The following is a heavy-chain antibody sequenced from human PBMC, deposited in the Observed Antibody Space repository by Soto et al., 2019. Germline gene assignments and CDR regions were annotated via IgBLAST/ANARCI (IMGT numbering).Heavy chain of an antibody. CDR1: GGSISSGGYY. J-gene: IGHJ4*02. Sequence: SETLSLTCTVSGGSISSGGYYWSWIRQHPGKGLEWIGYIYYSGSTYYNPSLKSRVTISVDTSKNQFSLKLSSVTAADTAEYYCARENDRDFDYWGQGTLVTVSS. D-gene: IGHD3-22*01. CDR3: ARENDRDFDY. V-gene: IGHV4-31*03. CDR2: IYYSGST.